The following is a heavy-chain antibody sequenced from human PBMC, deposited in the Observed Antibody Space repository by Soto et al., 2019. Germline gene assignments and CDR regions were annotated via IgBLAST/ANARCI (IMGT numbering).Heavy chain of an antibody. D-gene: IGHD3-9*01. CDR2: INPNSGGT. CDR3: ARGSAYPLRYFDRLSRDHYFDY. J-gene: IGHJ4*02. CDR1: GYTFTGYY. Sequence: EASVKVSCKASGYTFTGYYMHWVRQAPGQGLEWMGWINPNSGGTNYAQKFQGRVTMTRDTSISTAYMELSRLRSDDTAVYYRARGSAYPLRYFDRLSRDHYFDYWGQGTLVTVSS. V-gene: IGHV1-2*02.